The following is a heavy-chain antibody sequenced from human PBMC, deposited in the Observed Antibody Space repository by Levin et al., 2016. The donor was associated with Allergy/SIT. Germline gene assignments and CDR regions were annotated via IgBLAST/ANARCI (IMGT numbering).Heavy chain of an antibody. CDR2: FDPEDGET. CDR1: GYTLTELS. Sequence: ASVKVSCKVSGYTLTELSMHWVRQAPGKGLEWMGGFDPEDGETIYAQKFQGRVTMTEDTSTDTAYMELSSLRSEDTAVYYCARASFYDSSGYGAFDIWGQGTMVTVSS. J-gene: IGHJ3*02. D-gene: IGHD3-22*01. CDR3: ARASFYDSSGYGAFDI. V-gene: IGHV1-24*01.